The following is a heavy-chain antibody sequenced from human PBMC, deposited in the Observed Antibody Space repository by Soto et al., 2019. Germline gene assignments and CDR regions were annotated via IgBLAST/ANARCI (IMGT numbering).Heavy chain of an antibody. V-gene: IGHV3-53*01. CDR3: AREGGGVYCSGGSCYGRYFDF. D-gene: IGHD2-15*01. J-gene: IGHJ4*02. CDR1: GYTFTSYY. Sequence: SCKVSGYTFTSYYMHWVRQAPGKGLEWVSIIYSGGSTYYADSVQGRFTIPRDNSKNTLFLQMSSLRAEDTAVYYCAREGGGVYCSGGSCYGRYFDFWGQGTRVTVSS. CDR2: IYSGGST.